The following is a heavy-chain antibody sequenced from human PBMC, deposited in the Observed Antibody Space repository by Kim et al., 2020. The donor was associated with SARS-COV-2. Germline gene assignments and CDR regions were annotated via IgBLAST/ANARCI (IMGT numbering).Heavy chain of an antibody. Sequence: ASVKVSCKASGYTFTSYAMNWVRQAPGQGLEWMGWINTNTGNPTYAQGFTGRFVFSLDTSVSTAYLQISSLKAEDTAVYYCARVGYDSSGYYPYYFDYWGQGTLVTVSS. J-gene: IGHJ4*02. CDR1: GYTFTSYA. CDR3: ARVGYDSSGYYPYYFDY. V-gene: IGHV7-4-1*02. CDR2: INTNTGNP. D-gene: IGHD3-22*01.